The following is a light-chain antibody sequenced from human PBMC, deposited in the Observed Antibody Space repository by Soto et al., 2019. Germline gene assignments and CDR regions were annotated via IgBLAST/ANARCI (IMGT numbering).Light chain of an antibody. CDR1: QSISSNY. V-gene: IGKV3-20*01. Sequence: EIVLTQSPGTLSLSPGERATLSCRASQSISSNYLAWYQHKPGQGPRLLIYAASSRATGIPDRFSGSGSGTDFTLTINRLEPEDFALYYCQKYGSAFTFGPGTKVDIK. J-gene: IGKJ3*01. CDR2: AAS. CDR3: QKYGSAFT.